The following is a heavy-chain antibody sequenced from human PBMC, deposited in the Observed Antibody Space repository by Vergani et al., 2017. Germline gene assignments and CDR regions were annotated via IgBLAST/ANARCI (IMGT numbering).Heavy chain of an antibody. CDR1: GFTFTSSA. CDR2: IVVGSGNT. CDR3: AAPMSTICGVVSSMYGMDV. Sequence: QMQLVQSGPEVKKPGTSVKVSCKASGFTFTSSAMQWVRQARGQRLEWIGWIVVGSGNTNYAQKFQERVTITRDMSTSTAYMELSSLRSEDTAVYYCAAPMSTICGVVSSMYGMDVWGQGTTVTVSS. V-gene: IGHV1-58*02. J-gene: IGHJ6*02. D-gene: IGHD3-3*01.